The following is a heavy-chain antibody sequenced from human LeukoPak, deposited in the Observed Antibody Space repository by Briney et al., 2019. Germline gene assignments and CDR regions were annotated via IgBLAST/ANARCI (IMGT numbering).Heavy chain of an antibody. D-gene: IGHD3-22*01. CDR3: ARMKFYDSSGVFDY. Sequence: GGSLRLSCAAPGSTVIVIHMSWVRQAPGKGLHWVSLIYSGGSAFYADSVKGRFTVSRHNSKNTVYLQMNSLRPEDTAVYFCARMKFYDSSGVFDYWGQGSLVTVSS. V-gene: IGHV3-53*04. J-gene: IGHJ4*02. CDR2: IYSGGSA. CDR1: GSTVIVIH.